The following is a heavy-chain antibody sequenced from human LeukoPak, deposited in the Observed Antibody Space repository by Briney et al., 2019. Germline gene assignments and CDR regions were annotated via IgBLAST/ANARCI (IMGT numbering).Heavy chain of an antibody. CDR2: IYYSGST. CDR1: GGSISSYY. D-gene: IGHD2-2*02. Sequence: PSETLSLTCTVSGGSISSYYWSWIRQPPGKGLEWIGYIYYSGSTNYNPSLKSRVTISVDTSKNQFSLKLSSVTAADTAVYYCARGRGQLLYSSLDYWGQRTLVTVSS. V-gene: IGHV4-59*01. CDR3: ARGRGQLLYSSLDY. J-gene: IGHJ4*02.